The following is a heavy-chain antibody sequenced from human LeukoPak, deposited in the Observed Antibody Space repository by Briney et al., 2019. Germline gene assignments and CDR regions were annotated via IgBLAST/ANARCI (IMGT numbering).Heavy chain of an antibody. D-gene: IGHD3-3*01. CDR2: IYYSGST. Sequence: SETLSLTCTVSGGSISSSSYYWGWIRQPPGKGLEWIGSIYYSGSTYYNPSLKSRVTISVDTSKNQFSLKLSSVTAADTAVYNCAAYYDFWSGYLNWFDPWGQGTLVTVSS. J-gene: IGHJ5*02. V-gene: IGHV4-39*07. CDR1: GGSISSSSYY. CDR3: AAYYDFWSGYLNWFDP.